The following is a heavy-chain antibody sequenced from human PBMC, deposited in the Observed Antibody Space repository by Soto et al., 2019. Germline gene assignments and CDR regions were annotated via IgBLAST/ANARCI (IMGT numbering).Heavy chain of an antibody. V-gene: IGHV3-33*01. CDR2: IWHDGSNK. CDR3: ARAQYSGSYIRMDV. J-gene: IGHJ6*02. D-gene: IGHD1-26*01. Sequence: QVQLVESGGGVVQPGRSLRLSCAASGFTFSSYGMHWVRQAPGKGLEWVAVIWHDGSNKYYADFVKGRFTISRDNSKTTLYLQRNSLRAEDAAVYYCARAQYSGSYIRMDVWGQGTTVTVSS. CDR1: GFTFSSYG.